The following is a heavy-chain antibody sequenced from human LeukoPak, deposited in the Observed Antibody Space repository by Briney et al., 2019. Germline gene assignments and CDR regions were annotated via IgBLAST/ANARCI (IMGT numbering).Heavy chain of an antibody. D-gene: IGHD1-1*01. CDR1: GGTFSSYA. CDR3: ARPSPGGLHAFDI. V-gene: IGHV1-69*04. CDR2: IIPIFGIA. Sequence: ASVKVSCKASGGTFSSYAISWVRQAPGQGLEWMGRIIPIFGIANYAQKFQGRVTITADKSTSTAYMELSSLRSEDTAVYYCARPSPGGLHAFDIWGQGTMVTVSS. J-gene: IGHJ3*02.